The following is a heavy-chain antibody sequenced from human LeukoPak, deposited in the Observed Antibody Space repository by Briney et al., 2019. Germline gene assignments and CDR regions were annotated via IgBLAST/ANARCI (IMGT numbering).Heavy chain of an antibody. J-gene: IGHJ4*02. V-gene: IGHV4-34*01. Sequence: SETLSLTCAVYGGSFSGYYWGWIRQPPGNGLEWIGEINHSGSTNYNPSLKSRVTISVDTSKNQFSLKLSSVTAADTAVYYCARDRPHGDYFDYWGQGTLVTVSS. CDR3: ARDRPHGDYFDY. CDR1: GGSFSGYY. D-gene: IGHD1-26*01. CDR2: INHSGST.